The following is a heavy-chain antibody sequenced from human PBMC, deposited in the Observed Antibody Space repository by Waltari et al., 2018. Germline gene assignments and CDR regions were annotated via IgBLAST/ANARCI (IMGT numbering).Heavy chain of an antibody. CDR2: IRSKAYYGTT. V-gene: IGHV3-49*04. D-gene: IGHD2-2*01. CDR3: SRENPTYAYGMDV. J-gene: IGHJ6*02. CDR1: GFTFGDFS. Sequence: EVQMVESGGDLVQQGRALRLSCTGCGFTFGDFSVSWVRQAPGKGLEWLGFIRSKAYYGTTEYAASVKGRFTISRDDFKSTAYLQMNSLKTEDTAVYFCSRENPTYAYGMDVWGQGTTVTVSS.